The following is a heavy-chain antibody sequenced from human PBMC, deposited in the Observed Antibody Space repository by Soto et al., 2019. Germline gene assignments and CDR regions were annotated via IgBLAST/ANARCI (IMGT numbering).Heavy chain of an antibody. CDR1: GYTFTNFG. CDR2: ISVYDGTT. CDR3: ARNLYGEFDY. Sequence: GAAVKVSCKASGYTFTNFGISWVRQAPGQGLEWIGWISVYDGTTNYAQNLQGRVTMTTDTSTNTAYMDLRSLRSDDTAVYYCARNLYGEFDYWGQGTLVTVSS. V-gene: IGHV1-18*01. D-gene: IGHD4-17*01. J-gene: IGHJ4*02.